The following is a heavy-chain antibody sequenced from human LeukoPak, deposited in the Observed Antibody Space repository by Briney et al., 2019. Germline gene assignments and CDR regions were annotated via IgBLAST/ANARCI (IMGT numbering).Heavy chain of an antibody. J-gene: IGHJ4*02. CDR3: ARDRCSGGSCYSSVGY. CDR1: GYTFTGSY. D-gene: IGHD2-15*01. CDR2: INPNSGGT. V-gene: IGHV1-2*02. Sequence: ASVKVSCKASGYTFTGSYMHWVRQAPGQGLEWMGWINPNSGGTNYAQKFQGRVTMTRDTSISTAYMELSRLRSDDTAVYYCARDRCSGGSCYSSVGYWGQGTLVTVSS.